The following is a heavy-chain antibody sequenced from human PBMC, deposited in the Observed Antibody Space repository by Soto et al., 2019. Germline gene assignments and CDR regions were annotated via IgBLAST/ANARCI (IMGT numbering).Heavy chain of an antibody. D-gene: IGHD5-12*01. CDR1: GGSINTFY. Sequence: SETLSLTCTVSGGSINTFYWSWVRQPAGKGLEWIGRIFSSGRTSFNASLESRVAMSVDTSKNHFSLNLSSVTAADMAVYYCAREGSYSAYNFAHGIQLWSFDFWGQGALVTVSS. V-gene: IGHV4-4*07. J-gene: IGHJ4*02. CDR2: IFSSGRT. CDR3: AREGSYSAYNFAHGIQLWSFDF.